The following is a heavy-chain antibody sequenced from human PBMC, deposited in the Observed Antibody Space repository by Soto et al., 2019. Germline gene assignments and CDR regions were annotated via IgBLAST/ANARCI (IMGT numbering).Heavy chain of an antibody. CDR2: IYPGDSDT. CDR3: ARRADTAMVYFDY. V-gene: IGHV5-51*01. Sequence: PGESLKISCKGSGYSFTSYWIGWVRQMPGKGLEWMGIIYPGDSDTRYSPSFQGQVAISADKSISTAYLQWSSLKASDTAMYYCARRADTAMVYFDYWGQGTLVTVSS. D-gene: IGHD5-18*01. CDR1: GYSFTSYW. J-gene: IGHJ4*02.